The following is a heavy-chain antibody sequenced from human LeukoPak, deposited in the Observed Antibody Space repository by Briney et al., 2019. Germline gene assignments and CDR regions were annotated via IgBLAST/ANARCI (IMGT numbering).Heavy chain of an antibody. CDR1: GGSISSHY. CDR2: IYYSGST. J-gene: IGHJ3*02. V-gene: IGHV4-59*11. Sequence: SETLSLTCTVSGGSISSHYWSWIRQPPGKELEWIGYIYYSGSTNYNPSLKSRVTISVDTSKNQFSLKLSSVTAADTAVYYCARERIQDDAFDIWGQGTMVTVSS. CDR3: ARERIQDDAFDI. D-gene: IGHD2/OR15-2a*01.